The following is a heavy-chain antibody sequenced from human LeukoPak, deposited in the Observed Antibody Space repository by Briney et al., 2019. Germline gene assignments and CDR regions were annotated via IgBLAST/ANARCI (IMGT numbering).Heavy chain of an antibody. CDR2: INYSGSA. CDR1: GGSFSGYY. Sequence: SETLSLTCAVYGGSFSGYYWSWIRQPPGKGLEWIGEINYSGSANYNPSLKSRVTISVDTSKNQCSLKLSSVTAADTAVYYCARGGPYVWGSYRYSNWFDPWGQGTLVTVSS. CDR3: ARGGPYVWGSYRYSNWFDP. D-gene: IGHD3-16*02. V-gene: IGHV4-34*01. J-gene: IGHJ5*02.